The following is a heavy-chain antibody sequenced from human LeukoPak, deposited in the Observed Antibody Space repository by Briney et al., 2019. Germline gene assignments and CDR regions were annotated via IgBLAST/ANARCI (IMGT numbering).Heavy chain of an antibody. CDR3: AREGPLAAAGGGDWFDP. Sequence: ASVKVSCKASGYTFTSYDINWVRQATGQGLEWMGWMNPNSGNTGYAQKFQGRVTMTRNTSISTAYMELSSLRSEDTAVYYCAREGPLAAAGGGDWFDPWGQGTLVTVSS. CDR2: MNPNSGNT. V-gene: IGHV1-8*01. J-gene: IGHJ5*02. D-gene: IGHD6-13*01. CDR1: GYTFTSYD.